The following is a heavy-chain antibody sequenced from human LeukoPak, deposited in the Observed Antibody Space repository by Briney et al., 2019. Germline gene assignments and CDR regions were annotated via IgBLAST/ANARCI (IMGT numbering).Heavy chain of an antibody. V-gene: IGHV4-39*07. J-gene: IGHJ4*02. Sequence: SETLSLTCTVSGGSIDNSIYYWGWIRQSPEKGLEWIGSIYYTGTTNYNPSLESRVTISVDASNNQVSLTLNSVTGADTAVYYCAGERGEEYSSGWYKRNYFDNWGQGIRVTVSS. CDR1: GGSIDNSIYY. CDR2: IYYTGTT. D-gene: IGHD6-19*01. CDR3: AGERGEEYSSGWYKRNYFDN.